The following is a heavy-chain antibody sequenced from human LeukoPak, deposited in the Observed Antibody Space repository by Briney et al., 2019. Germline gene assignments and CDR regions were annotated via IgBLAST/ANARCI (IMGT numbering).Heavy chain of an antibody. V-gene: IGHV3-21*04. CDR2: ISSSSSYI. Sequence: PGGSLRLSCAASGFTFSSYSMNWVRQAPGKGLEWVSPISSSSSYIYYADSVKGRFTISRDNSKDTLYLQMNSLRAEDTAVYYCAKSPRDSSSWANFDYWGQGTLVTVSS. J-gene: IGHJ4*02. CDR1: GFTFSSYS. D-gene: IGHD6-13*01. CDR3: AKSPRDSSSWANFDY.